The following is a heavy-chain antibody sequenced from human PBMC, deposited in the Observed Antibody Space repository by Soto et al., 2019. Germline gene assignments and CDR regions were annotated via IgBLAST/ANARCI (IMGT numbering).Heavy chain of an antibody. D-gene: IGHD6-13*01. CDR2: VYNSGST. CDR1: GGSISSNY. CDR3: ARYRREAVAGYTLDN. V-gene: IGHV4-59*01. J-gene: IGHJ4*02. Sequence: PSETLSLTCTDSGGSISSNYWTWIRQPPGKGLEWIGYVYNSGSTNYNPSLKSRVTISEDTSKSQFSLKVNSMTAADTAVYYCARYRREAVAGYTLDNWGQGILVTVS.